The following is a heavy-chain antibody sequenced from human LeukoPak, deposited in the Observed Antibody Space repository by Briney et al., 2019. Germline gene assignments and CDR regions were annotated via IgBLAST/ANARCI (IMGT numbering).Heavy chain of an antibody. J-gene: IGHJ4*02. V-gene: IGHV3-23*01. Sequence: GGSLRLSCAASGFTVSSNYMSWVRQAPGKGLEWVSALIGGGGNTYYAASVKGRFTISRDNSKNTLYLQMSSLRAEDTAVYYCAKDLRGGSGSFFDYWGQGTLVTVSS. CDR2: LIGGGGNT. CDR3: AKDLRGGSGSFFDY. D-gene: IGHD3-10*01. CDR1: GFTVSSNY.